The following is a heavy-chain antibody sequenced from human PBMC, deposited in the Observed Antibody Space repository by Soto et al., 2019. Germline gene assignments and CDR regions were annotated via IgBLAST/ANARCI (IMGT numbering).Heavy chain of an antibody. CDR3: ARCSLVVVPASGFDP. CDR2: IYYSETT. V-gene: IGHV4-31*03. Sequence: TLSLTCTVSGGSISSGGYYWGCIRQHPGKGREWIGYIYYSETTYYNPSLKSRVTISVDTSKNQFSLKLSSVSAADTALYYCARCSLVVVPASGFDPWGRGTLVTVSS. CDR1: GGSISSGGYY. J-gene: IGHJ5*02. D-gene: IGHD2-2*01.